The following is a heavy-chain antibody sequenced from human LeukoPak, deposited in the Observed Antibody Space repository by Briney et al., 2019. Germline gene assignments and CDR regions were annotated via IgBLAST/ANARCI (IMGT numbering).Heavy chain of an antibody. CDR2: IYYSGST. CDR1: GGSISSGDYY. V-gene: IGHV4-30-4*01. D-gene: IGHD3-16*01. J-gene: IGHJ4*02. CDR3: ARVWSDYYFDY. Sequence: SQTLSLTCTVSGGSISSGDYYWSWIRQPPGKGLEWIGYIYYSGSTYYNPSLKSRVTISVDTSKNQFSLKLSSVTTADTAVYYCARVWSDYYFDYWGQGTLVTVSS.